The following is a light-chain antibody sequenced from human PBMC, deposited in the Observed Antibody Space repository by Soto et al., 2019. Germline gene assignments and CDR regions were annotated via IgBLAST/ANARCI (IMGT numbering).Light chain of an antibody. CDR1: ENIGAW. J-gene: IGKJ5*01. CDR2: KAS. CDR3: QQANSFPIT. V-gene: IGKV1-5*03. Sequence: GDRVTITCRASENIGAWLAWYQQKPGKAPKLLIYKASSLESGVPSRFSGSGSGTDFTLTISSLQPEDFATYYCQQANSFPITFGQGTRLEIK.